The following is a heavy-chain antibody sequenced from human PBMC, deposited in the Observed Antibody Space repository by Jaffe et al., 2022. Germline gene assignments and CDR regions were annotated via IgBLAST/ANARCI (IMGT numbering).Heavy chain of an antibody. D-gene: IGHD1-1*01. CDR3: ARDRGEYNWNDSHGRFDP. CDR2: IIPIFGTA. CDR1: GGTFSSYA. Sequence: QVQLVQSGAEVKKPGSSVKVSCKASGGTFSSYAISWVRQAPGQGLEWMGGIIPIFGTANYAQKFQGRVTITADESTSTAYMELSSLRSEDTAVYYCARDRGEYNWNDSHGRFDPWGQGTLVTVSS. V-gene: IGHV1-69*01. J-gene: IGHJ5*02.